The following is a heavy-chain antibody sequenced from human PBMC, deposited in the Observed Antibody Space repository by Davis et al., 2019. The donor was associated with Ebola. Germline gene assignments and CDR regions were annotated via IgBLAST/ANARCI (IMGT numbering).Heavy chain of an antibody. D-gene: IGHD1-14*01. V-gene: IGHV1-69*04. CDR1: GYTFTSCD. Sequence: SVKVSCKASGYTFTSCDITWVRQAPGQGLEWVGRIIPLLGMPKYGQKFQGRVIITADKSTTTAYMELSSLTSEDTAVYYCARGVPAEPSSWGQGTLVTVSS. CDR3: ARGVPAEPSS. J-gene: IGHJ5*02. CDR2: IIPLLGMP.